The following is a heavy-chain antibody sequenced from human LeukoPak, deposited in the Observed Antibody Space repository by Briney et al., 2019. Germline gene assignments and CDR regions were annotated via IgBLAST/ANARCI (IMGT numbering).Heavy chain of an antibody. Sequence: SETLSLTCAVYGGSFSGYYWSWIRQPPGKGLEWIGEINHSGSTNYNPSLKSRVTISVDTSKNQFSLKLSSVTAADTAVYYCARGRRFDYCGQGALVTVSS. J-gene: IGHJ4*02. CDR3: ARGRRFDY. CDR2: INHSGST. V-gene: IGHV4-34*01. CDR1: GGSFSGYY.